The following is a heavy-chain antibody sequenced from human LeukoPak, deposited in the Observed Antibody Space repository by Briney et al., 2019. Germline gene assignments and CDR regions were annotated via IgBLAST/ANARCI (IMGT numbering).Heavy chain of an antibody. Sequence: SQTLSLTCTVSGGSISSGDYYWSWTRQPPGKGLEWIGYIYYSGSTYYNPSLKSRVTTSVDTSKNQFSLKLSSVTAADTAVYYCARGIVLMVYATGWFDPWGQGTLVTVSS. D-gene: IGHD2-8*01. CDR1: GGSISSGDYY. V-gene: IGHV4-30-4*08. CDR2: IYYSGST. J-gene: IGHJ5*02. CDR3: ARGIVLMVYATGWFDP.